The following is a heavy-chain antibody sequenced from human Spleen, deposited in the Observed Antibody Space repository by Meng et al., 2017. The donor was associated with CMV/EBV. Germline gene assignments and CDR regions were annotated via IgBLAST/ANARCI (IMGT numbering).Heavy chain of an antibody. CDR3: ARDNGNYYDSSGYRRGFDI. CDR1: GGSIRSNTYY. CDR2: IYYSGNT. J-gene: IGHJ3*02. V-gene: IGHV4-39*07. Sequence: GPLRLSCTVSGGSIRSNTYYWGWIRQPPGKGLEWIGSIYYSGNTYYNPSLKSRVTISVDTSKNQFSLKLTSVTAADTAVYYCARDNGNYYDSSGYRRGFDIWGQGTMVTVSS. D-gene: IGHD3-22*01.